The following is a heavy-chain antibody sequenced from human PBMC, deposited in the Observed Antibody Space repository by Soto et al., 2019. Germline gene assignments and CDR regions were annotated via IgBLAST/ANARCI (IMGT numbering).Heavy chain of an antibody. D-gene: IGHD2-15*01. J-gene: IGHJ6*03. CDR3: AKEEGLGYCSGGSCYSSDYYYMDV. CDR2: ISGSGGST. CDR1: GFTFSSYV. Sequence: EVQLLESGGGLVQPGGSLRLSCAASGFTFSSYVMSWVRQAPGKGLEWVSAISGSGGSTYYADSVKGRFTISRDNSKNTLYLQMNSLRAEDTAVYYCAKEEGLGYCSGGSCYSSDYYYMDVWGKGTTVTVSS. V-gene: IGHV3-23*01.